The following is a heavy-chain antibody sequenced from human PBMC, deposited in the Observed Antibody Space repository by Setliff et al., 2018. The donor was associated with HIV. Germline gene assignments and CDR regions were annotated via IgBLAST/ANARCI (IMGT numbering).Heavy chain of an antibody. J-gene: IGHJ4*02. CDR1: GYTFTSYG. CDR3: ARQDGTTVLSKDFDY. Sequence: ASVKVSCKASGYTFTSYGISWVRQAPGQGLEWMGWINGYSGNTNYAQKLQGRVTMTTDTSTSTAYMELSSLRSDDTAVYYCARQDGTTVLSKDFDYWGQGTLVTVSS. CDR2: INGYSGNT. D-gene: IGHD4-17*01. V-gene: IGHV1-18*01.